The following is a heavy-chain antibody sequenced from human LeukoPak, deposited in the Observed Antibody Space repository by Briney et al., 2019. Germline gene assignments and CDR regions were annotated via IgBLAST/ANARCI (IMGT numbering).Heavy chain of an antibody. CDR1: GFTFSIYW. CDR2: ISGSGGST. D-gene: IGHD6-13*01. J-gene: IGHJ4*02. V-gene: IGHV3-23*01. CDR3: ASRSSSWFRYYFDY. Sequence: QPGGSLRLSCAASGFTFSIYWMSWVRQAPGKGLEWVSAISGSGGSTYYADSVKGRFTISRDNSKNTLYLQMNSLRAEDTAVYYCASRSSSWFRYYFDYWGQGTLVTVSS.